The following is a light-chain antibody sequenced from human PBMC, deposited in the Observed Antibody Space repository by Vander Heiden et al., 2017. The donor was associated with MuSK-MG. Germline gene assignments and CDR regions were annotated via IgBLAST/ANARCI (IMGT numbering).Light chain of an antibody. J-gene: IGKJ2*01. CDR3: QKLNSCPPHT. CDR2: AAS. Sequence: DIQMTQSLSSLSASVGDRVTITCRASRDISSYLVWYQQKPGKAPKLLIYAASTLLGGVPSRFSGSGYGTEFTLTISSRQPEDVATYYCQKLNSCPPHTFGHGTKLDIK. CDR1: RDISSY. V-gene: IGKV1-9*01.